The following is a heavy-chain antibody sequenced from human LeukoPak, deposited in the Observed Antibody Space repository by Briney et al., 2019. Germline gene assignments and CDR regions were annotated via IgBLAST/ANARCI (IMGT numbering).Heavy chain of an antibody. CDR1: GFTFSSYA. V-gene: IGHV3-23*01. CDR2: ISGSGTNT. J-gene: IGHJ5*01. Sequence: GGSLRLSCAASGFTFSSYAMSWVRQAPGKGLEWVSSISGSGTNTDYAGSVKGRFTISRDNSKNTVNVQMNSLRAEDTAVYYCAKATSPVHSRNWFDSWGQGTLVTVSS. D-gene: IGHD6-13*01. CDR3: AKATSPVHSRNWFDS.